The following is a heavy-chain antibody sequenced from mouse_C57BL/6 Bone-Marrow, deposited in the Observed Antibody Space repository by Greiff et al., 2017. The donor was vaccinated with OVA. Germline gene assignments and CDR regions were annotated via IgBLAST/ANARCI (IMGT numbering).Heavy chain of an antibody. CDR3: ARHSLYFSGSRDYVMDN. Sequence: QVQLKQSGPGLVAPSQSLSITCTVSGFSLTSYGVHWVRQPPGKGLEWLVVIWSDGSTTYNSALKSRLSISKDNSKSQVFLKMNSLQTDDTAMYXCARHSLYFSGSRDYVMDNRGQGTSVTVSS. J-gene: IGHJ4*01. V-gene: IGHV2-6-1*01. D-gene: IGHD1-1*01. CDR2: IWSDGST. CDR1: GFSLTSYG.